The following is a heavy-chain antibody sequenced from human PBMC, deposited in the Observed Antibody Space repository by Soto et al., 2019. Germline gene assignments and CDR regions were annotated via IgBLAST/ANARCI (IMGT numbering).Heavy chain of an antibody. CDR3: ARDKKWAFDY. CDR2: MWYDGNNK. J-gene: IGHJ4*02. CDR1: GFTFSSYA. D-gene: IGHD1-26*01. V-gene: IGHV3-33*08. Sequence: GGSLRLSCAASGFTFSSYAMSWVRQAPGKGLEWMAVMWYDGNNKYYADSVKGRFTISRDNSKNTLYLQMNSLRDEDTAVYYCARDKKWAFDYWGQGALVTVSS.